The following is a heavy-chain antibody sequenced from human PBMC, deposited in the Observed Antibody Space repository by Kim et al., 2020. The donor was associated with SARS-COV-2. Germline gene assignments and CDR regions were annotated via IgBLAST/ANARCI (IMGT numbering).Heavy chain of an antibody. J-gene: IGHJ4*02. CDR3: VKTGRFANNCYYDH. V-gene: IGHV3-64D*09. CDR2: ISPKGDKT. Sequence: GGSLRLSCAASGFDFSSYGMNWVRLAPGKRLEYLSAISPKGDKTYYADSLKGRSSISRDNSMSTLFLQMISLRPEDTAFYYCVKTGRFANNCYYDHWSQG. CDR1: GFDFSSYG.